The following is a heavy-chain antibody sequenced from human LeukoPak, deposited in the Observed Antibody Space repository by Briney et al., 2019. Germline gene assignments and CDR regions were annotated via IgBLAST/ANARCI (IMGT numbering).Heavy chain of an antibody. Sequence: ASVKVSCKASGYTFTSYYMHWVRQAPGQGLEWMGIINPSGGSTSYAQKFQGRVTMTRDMSTSTVYMELSSLRSEDTAVYYCARDRSEIGHCTNGVCNLNDAFDIWGQGTMVTVSS. CDR2: INPSGGST. D-gene: IGHD2-8*01. CDR3: ARDRSEIGHCTNGVCNLNDAFDI. CDR1: GYTFTSYY. V-gene: IGHV1-46*01. J-gene: IGHJ3*02.